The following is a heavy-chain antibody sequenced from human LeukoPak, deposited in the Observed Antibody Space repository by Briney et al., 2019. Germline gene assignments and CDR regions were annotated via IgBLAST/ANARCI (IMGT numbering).Heavy chain of an antibody. CDR1: GFTVSSNY. D-gene: IGHD6-19*01. V-gene: IGHV3-66*01. Sequence: GGSLRLSCAASGFTVSSNYMSWVRQAPGKGLEWVSVIYSGGSTYYADSVKGRFTISRDNSKNTLYLQMNSLRAEDTAVYYCARDKGSGWYWFDPWGQGTLVTVSS. CDR3: ARDKGSGWYWFDP. CDR2: IYSGGST. J-gene: IGHJ5*02.